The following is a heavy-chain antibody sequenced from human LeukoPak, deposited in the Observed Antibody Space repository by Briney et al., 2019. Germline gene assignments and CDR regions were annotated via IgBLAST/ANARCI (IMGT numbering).Heavy chain of an antibody. Sequence: SETLSLTCTVSGGSITSSSYYRGWIRQPPGKGLEWIGTIYYSGSTYYNPSLKSRVTISVDTSKNQFSLKLSSVTAADTAVYYCASGENRVTYFGDAFDIWGRGTMVTVSS. V-gene: IGHV4-39*07. D-gene: IGHD1-26*01. CDR2: IYYSGST. CDR3: ASGENRVTYFGDAFDI. CDR1: GGSITSSSYY. J-gene: IGHJ3*02.